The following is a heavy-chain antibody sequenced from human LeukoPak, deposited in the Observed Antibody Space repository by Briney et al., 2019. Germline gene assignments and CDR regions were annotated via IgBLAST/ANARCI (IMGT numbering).Heavy chain of an antibody. D-gene: IGHD6-19*01. CDR1: GFTFISYA. CDR2: ISGSGGST. Sequence: QPGGSLRLSCAASGFTFISYAMSWVRQAPGKGLEWVSAISGSGGSTYYADSVKGRFTTYRNNSKNTLYLQMNSMRADDTAVYYCAKDSDSSGWYYYYMDVWGKGTTVTVSS. J-gene: IGHJ6*03. V-gene: IGHV3-23*01. CDR3: AKDSDSSGWYYYYMDV.